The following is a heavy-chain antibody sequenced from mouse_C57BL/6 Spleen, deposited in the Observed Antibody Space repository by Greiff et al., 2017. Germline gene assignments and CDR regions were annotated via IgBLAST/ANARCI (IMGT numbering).Heavy chain of an antibody. CDR1: GFTFTDYY. Sequence: EVNLMESGGGLVQPGGSLSLSCAASGFTFTDYYMSWVRQPPGKALEWLGFIRNKANGYTTEYSASVKGRFTISRDNSQSILYLQMNALRAEDSATCYCESWGTTVVAPFDYWGQGTTLTVSS. J-gene: IGHJ2*01. CDR3: ESWGTTVVAPFDY. D-gene: IGHD1-1*01. V-gene: IGHV7-3*01. CDR2: IRNKANGYTT.